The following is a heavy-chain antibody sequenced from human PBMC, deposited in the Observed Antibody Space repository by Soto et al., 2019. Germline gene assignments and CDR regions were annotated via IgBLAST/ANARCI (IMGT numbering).Heavy chain of an antibody. CDR2: IYYSGST. V-gene: IGHV4-61*01. Sequence: SETLSLTCTVSGGSVSSGSYYWSWIRQPPGKGLEWIGYIYYSGSTNYNPSLKSRVTISVDTSKNQFSLKLSSVTAADTAVYYCARDRVSGSYGWWLDPWGQGTLVTVSS. CDR1: GGSVSSGSYY. D-gene: IGHD1-26*01. CDR3: ARDRVSGSYGWWLDP. J-gene: IGHJ5*02.